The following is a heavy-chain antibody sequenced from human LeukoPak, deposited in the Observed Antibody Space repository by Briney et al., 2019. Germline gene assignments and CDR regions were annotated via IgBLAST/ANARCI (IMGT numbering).Heavy chain of an antibody. Sequence: GGSLRLSCAASGFTFSNYDMHWVRQAAGKGLEWVSGIGTAGDTYYPASVKGRFTISRENAKNSLYLQMNSLSAGDTAVYYCARTDGSGYYVGIFDYWGQGALVTVSS. J-gene: IGHJ4*02. CDR3: ARTDGSGYYVGIFDY. D-gene: IGHD3-22*01. CDR2: IGTAGDT. V-gene: IGHV3-13*01. CDR1: GFTFSNYD.